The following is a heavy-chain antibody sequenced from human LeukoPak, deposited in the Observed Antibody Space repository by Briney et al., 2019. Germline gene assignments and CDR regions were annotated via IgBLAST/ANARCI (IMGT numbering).Heavy chain of an antibody. D-gene: IGHD3-22*01. CDR3: SRGSSSGFGCDY. Sequence: GAFLGLSWASCGSTFSNYDMHWVRPLTGKGVERVSVIGNVGETYYAGYVKGRVTISRERAKNSSYLQMNSLRAGDTAVYYCSRGSSSGFGCDYWGQGTLVTVSS. V-gene: IGHV3-13*04. CDR1: GSTFSNYD. CDR2: IGNVGET. J-gene: IGHJ4*02.